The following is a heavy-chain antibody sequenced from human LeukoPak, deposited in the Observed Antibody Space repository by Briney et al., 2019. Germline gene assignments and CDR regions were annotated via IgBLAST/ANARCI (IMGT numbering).Heavy chain of an antibody. Sequence: SETLSLTCTVSGGTISSYYWNWIRQPPGKGLEWIGYIHYSGSTKYNPSLKSRVTISVDTSKNQFSLKLGSVTAADTAVYYCARWYSSGWAFDYWGQGTLVTVSS. CDR2: IHYSGST. D-gene: IGHD6-19*01. V-gene: IGHV4-59*08. CDR1: GGTISSYY. J-gene: IGHJ4*02. CDR3: ARWYSSGWAFDY.